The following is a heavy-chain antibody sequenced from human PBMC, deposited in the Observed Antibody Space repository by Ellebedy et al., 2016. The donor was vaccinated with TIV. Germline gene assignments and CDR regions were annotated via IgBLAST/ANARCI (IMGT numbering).Heavy chain of an antibody. CDR1: GYQFANYW. J-gene: IGHJ6*01. CDR3: ARLFDDGDSSDPHGMDV. CDR2: IYPADSDV. Sequence: GESLKISCKASGYQFANYWLGWVRQMPGKGLEWMGVIYPADSDVTYSPSFEGHVTISVDKSTSTAYLQWSSLKAADSAMYYCARLFDDGDSSDPHGMDVWGQGRRSPSPQ. V-gene: IGHV5-51*01. D-gene: IGHD3-22*01.